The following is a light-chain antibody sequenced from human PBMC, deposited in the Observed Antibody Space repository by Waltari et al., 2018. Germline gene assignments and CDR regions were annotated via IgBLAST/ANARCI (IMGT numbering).Light chain of an antibody. Sequence: DIQMTQSPSSLSASVGDRVTITCRASQSISDYLNWYQQKPGEAPQLLIYGASSLQRGVPSRFSGSGLGTDFTLTISSLQPEDFATYYCQHSYTTPPTFGGGTKVEIK. CDR1: QSISDY. V-gene: IGKV1-39*01. J-gene: IGKJ4*01. CDR2: GAS. CDR3: QHSYTTPPT.